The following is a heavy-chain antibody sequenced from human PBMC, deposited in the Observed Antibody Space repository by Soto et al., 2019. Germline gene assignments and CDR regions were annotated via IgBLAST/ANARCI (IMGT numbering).Heavy chain of an antibody. D-gene: IGHD3-10*01. J-gene: IGHJ4*02. Sequence: SETMSLTCTVSGGSVSSSSHYWGWISQPPGKGLEWIASIYYTGNTYYSPSLKSRVTISVDTSKNQFSLKLSSVTAADTAVFYCGRHGSGSHLDFWGQGTLVTVSS. CDR3: GRHGSGSHLDF. CDR2: IYYTGNT. CDR1: GGSVSSSSHY. V-gene: IGHV4-39*01.